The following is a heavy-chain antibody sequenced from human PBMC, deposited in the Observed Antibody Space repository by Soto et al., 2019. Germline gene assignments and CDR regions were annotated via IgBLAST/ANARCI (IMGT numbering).Heavy chain of an antibody. D-gene: IGHD2-2*01. CDR1: GFTFSRYA. CDR3: ARYIPGVRYYGMDV. CDR2: IGESGTPT. V-gene: IGHV3-23*01. J-gene: IGHJ6*02. Sequence: PGGSLRLSCAAPGFTFSRYAMKWVRQGSRKGLEWVSLIGESGTPTYYADSGKGRFTISRDNSGNTLFLEMYSLRAEDTAVYYCARYIPGVRYYGMDVWGQGTTVTVSS.